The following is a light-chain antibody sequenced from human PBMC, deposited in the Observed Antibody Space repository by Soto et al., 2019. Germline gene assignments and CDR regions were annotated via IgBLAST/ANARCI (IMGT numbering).Light chain of an antibody. J-gene: IGLJ3*02. CDR3: SSYTRSSPLV. CDR1: SSDVGGYNY. V-gene: IGLV2-14*01. CDR2: EVS. Sequence: QSALTQPASVSGSPGQSITISFSGTSSDVGGYNYVSWYQQHPGKAPKHMIYEVSNRPSEVSNRFSGSKSGNTSSLTISVLQAEDEAYYYCSSYTRSSPLVFGGGTKLTVL.